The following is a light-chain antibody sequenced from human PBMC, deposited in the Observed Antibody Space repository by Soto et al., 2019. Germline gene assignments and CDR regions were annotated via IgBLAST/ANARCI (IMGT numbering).Light chain of an antibody. Sequence: EIVLTQSPGTLSWSPGDRATLSCRASQSVGSNCLAWYQQKSGQSPRLLIYGASFRASGIPDRFSGSGSGTDFTLTIRRLEPEDFAMYFCHQYDSSPRTFGQGTKVEIK. V-gene: IGKV3-20*01. CDR2: GAS. J-gene: IGKJ1*01. CDR1: QSVGSNC. CDR3: HQYDSSPRT.